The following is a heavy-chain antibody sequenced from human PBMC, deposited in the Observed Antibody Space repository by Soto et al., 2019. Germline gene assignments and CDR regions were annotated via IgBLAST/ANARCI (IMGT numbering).Heavy chain of an antibody. V-gene: IGHV3-7*03. J-gene: IGHJ6*02. CDR1: GFTFSSYW. D-gene: IGHD6-13*01. CDR3: ARVGGYSSSWYVNYYYYGMDV. CDR2: IKQDGSEK. Sequence: LRLSCAASGFTFSSYWMSWVRQAPGKGLEWVANIKQDGSEKYYVDSVKGRFTISRDNAKNSLYLQMNSLRAEDTAVYYCARVGGYSSSWYVNYYYYGMDVWGQGTTVTVPS.